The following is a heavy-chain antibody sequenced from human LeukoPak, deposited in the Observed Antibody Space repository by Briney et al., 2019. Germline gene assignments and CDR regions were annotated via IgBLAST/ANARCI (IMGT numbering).Heavy chain of an antibody. CDR3: AKDSESYFYYFDY. Sequence: PGGSLRLSCAASGFTFSSYSMNWVRQAPGKGLEWVSSISSSSSYIYYADSVKGRFTISRDNAKNSLYLQMNSLRAEDTALYYCAKDSESYFYYFDYWGQGTLVTVSS. CDR2: ISSSSSYI. D-gene: IGHD1-26*01. V-gene: IGHV3-21*04. CDR1: GFTFSSYS. J-gene: IGHJ4*02.